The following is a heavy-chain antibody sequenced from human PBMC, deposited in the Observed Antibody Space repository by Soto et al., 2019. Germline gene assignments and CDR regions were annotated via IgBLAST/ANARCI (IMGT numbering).Heavy chain of an antibody. Sequence: SVKVSCKASGGTFSSYAISWVRQAPGQGLEWMGGIIPIFGTANYAQKFRGRVTITADKSTSTAYMELSSLRSEDTAVYYCARPFRVVTAAIANNWFDHWGQGTLVTVSS. CDR3: ARPFRVVTAAIANNWFDH. D-gene: IGHD2-2*02. CDR1: GGTFSSYA. V-gene: IGHV1-69*06. CDR2: IIPIFGTA. J-gene: IGHJ5*02.